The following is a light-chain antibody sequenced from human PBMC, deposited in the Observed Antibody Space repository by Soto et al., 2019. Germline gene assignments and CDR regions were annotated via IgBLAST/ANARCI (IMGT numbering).Light chain of an antibody. CDR3: QQSDSAPVT. CDR2: AAS. Sequence: DIQMTQSPSSLSASVGDRVTITCRANQSISNYLNWYQQKPGKAPKVLIYAASALQSGVPSRFSGSGAGTDFSLTISSLQPEDFATYFCQQSDSAPVTFGGGTKVDIK. J-gene: IGKJ4*01. CDR1: QSISNY. V-gene: IGKV1-39*01.